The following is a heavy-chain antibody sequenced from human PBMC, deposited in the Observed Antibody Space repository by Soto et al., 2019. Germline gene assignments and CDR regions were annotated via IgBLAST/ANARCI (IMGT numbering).Heavy chain of an antibody. Sequence: GASVKVSCKASGGTFSSYTISWVRQAPGQGLEWMGRIIPILGIANYAQKFQGRVTITADKSTSTAYMELSSLRSEDTAVYYCARDIGFGEYKRYYYYYYGMDVWGQGTTVTVSS. V-gene: IGHV1-69*04. D-gene: IGHD3-10*01. CDR3: ARDIGFGEYKRYYYYYYGMDV. CDR2: IIPILGIA. CDR1: GGTFSSYT. J-gene: IGHJ6*02.